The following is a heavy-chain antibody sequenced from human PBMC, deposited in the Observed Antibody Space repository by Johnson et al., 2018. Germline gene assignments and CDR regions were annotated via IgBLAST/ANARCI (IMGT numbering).Heavy chain of an antibody. D-gene: IGHD2-2*01. J-gene: IGHJ5*02. V-gene: IGHV3-30*18. CDR3: AKEDFVVVPAAIGLGWFDP. CDR2: ISYDGSNK. Sequence: QVQLVESGGGVDQPGRSLRLSCAASGFTFSNYGMHWVRQSPGKGLEWVAVISYDGSNKYYVDSVKGRFTISRDNSKNTLYLQMNSLRAEDTAVYYCAKEDFVVVPAAIGLGWFDPWGQGTLVTVSS. CDR1: GFTFSNYG.